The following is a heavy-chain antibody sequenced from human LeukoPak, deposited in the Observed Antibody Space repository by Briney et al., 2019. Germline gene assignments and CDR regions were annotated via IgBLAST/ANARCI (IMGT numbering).Heavy chain of an antibody. CDR3: ARVQSLEYSSSSQPY. J-gene: IGHJ4*02. CDR1: GYTFTSYY. D-gene: IGHD6-6*01. CDR2: INPSGGST. Sequence: GASVKVSCKASGYTFTSYYMHWVRQAPGQGLEWMGIINPSGGSTSYAQKFQGRVTMTRDTSTSTVYMELSSLRSEGTAVYYCARVQSLEYSSSSQPYWGQGTLVTVSS. V-gene: IGHV1-46*01.